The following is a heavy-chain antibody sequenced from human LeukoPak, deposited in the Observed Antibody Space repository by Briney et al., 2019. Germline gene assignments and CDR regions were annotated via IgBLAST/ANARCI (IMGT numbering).Heavy chain of an antibody. J-gene: IGHJ4*02. D-gene: IGHD4-17*01. CDR1: GGSISSYY. CDR2: IYYSGST. Sequence: SETLSLTCTVSGGSISSYYWSWIRQPPGKGLEWIGYIYYSGSTNYNPSPKSRVTISVDTSKNQFSLKLSSVTAADTAVYYCARRYGDYVDYWGQGTLVTVSS. V-gene: IGHV4-59*08. CDR3: ARRYGDYVDY.